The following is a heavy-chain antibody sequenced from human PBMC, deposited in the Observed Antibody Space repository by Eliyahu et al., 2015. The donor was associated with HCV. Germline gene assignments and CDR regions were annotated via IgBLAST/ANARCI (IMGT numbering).Heavy chain of an antibody. V-gene: IGHV3-23*01. CDR2: ISGGGEST. CDR1: GFAFSYFG. CDR3: AKDIVVVPDAFDI. J-gene: IGHJ3*02. Sequence: EVKLLESGGGLVQPGGSLRLSCAASGFAFSYFGMAWVRQAPEKGLEWVSEISGGGESTYYADSVKGRFTISRDNSKNTLYLQMNSLRAEDTALYYCAKDIVVVPDAFDIWGQGTMVTVSS. D-gene: IGHD2-2*01.